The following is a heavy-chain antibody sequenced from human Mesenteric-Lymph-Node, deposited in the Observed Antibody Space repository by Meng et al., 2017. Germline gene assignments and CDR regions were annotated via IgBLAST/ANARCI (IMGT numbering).Heavy chain of an antibody. CDR2: IKQNGSEM. V-gene: IGHV3-7*01. D-gene: IGHD4-11*01. J-gene: IGHJ4*02. CDR3: ARGQKRQAYNY. CDR1: GFTFSSYS. Sequence: AGSLRLSCAASGFTFSSYSMSWVRQAPGKGLEWVANIKQNGSEMYYVDSVKGRFTISRDNAKNSLYLQMDTLRADDTAVYYCARGQKRQAYNYWGQGTLVTVSS.